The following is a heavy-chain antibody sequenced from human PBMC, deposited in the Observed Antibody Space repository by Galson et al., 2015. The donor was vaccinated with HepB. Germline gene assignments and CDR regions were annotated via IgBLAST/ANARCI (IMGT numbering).Heavy chain of an antibody. CDR2: INPNSGGT. CDR1: GYTFTGYY. D-gene: IGHD2-2*02. V-gene: IGHV1-2*06. CDR3: AREGQYQLLYWGRRDAWWFDP. J-gene: IGHJ5*02. Sequence: SVKVSCKASGYTFTGYYMHWVRQAPGQGLEWMGRINPNSGGTNYAQKFQGRVTMTRDTSISTAYMELSRLRSDDTAVYYCAREGQYQLLYWGRRDAWWFDPWGQGTLVTVSS.